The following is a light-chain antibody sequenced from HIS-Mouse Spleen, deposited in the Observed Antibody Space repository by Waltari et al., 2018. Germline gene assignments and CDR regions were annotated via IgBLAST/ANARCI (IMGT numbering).Light chain of an antibody. CDR2: DVS. CDR3: SSYTSSSTYV. J-gene: IGLJ1*01. V-gene: IGLV2-14*03. Sequence: QSALTQPASVSGSPGQSITISCTGTSSDVGGYNYVSWYQQHPVKAPKLMIYDVSNRPSGVSNRFSGSKSGNTASLTISGLQAEDEADYYCSSYTSSSTYVFGTGTKFTVL. CDR1: SSDVGGYNY.